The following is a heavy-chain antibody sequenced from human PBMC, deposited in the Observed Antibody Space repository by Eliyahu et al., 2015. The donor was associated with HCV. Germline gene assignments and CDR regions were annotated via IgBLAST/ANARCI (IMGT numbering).Heavy chain of an antibody. D-gene: IGHD4-17*01. CDR3: TKIYGGAFDV. CDR1: GFSFRTFG. CDR2: IRYDGATK. V-gene: IGHV3-30*02. J-gene: IGHJ3*01. Sequence: QVHLVESGGGVVQPGGSLRLSCAASGFSFRTFGMHWVRQAPGKGLGWVAFIRYDGATKSYADSVKGRFTVSRDNSFNTLYLQMNSLRNEDTALYYCTKIYGGAFDVWGRGTMVTVSS.